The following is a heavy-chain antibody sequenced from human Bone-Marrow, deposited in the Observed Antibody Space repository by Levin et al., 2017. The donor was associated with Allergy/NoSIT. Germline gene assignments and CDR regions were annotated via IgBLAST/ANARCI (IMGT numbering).Heavy chain of an antibody. CDR1: GFTVSSNY. CDR3: ARIRPDGNVY. J-gene: IGHJ4*02. CDR2: IYSGGST. D-gene: IGHD4-23*01. V-gene: IGHV3-53*01. Sequence: GESLKISCAASGFTVSSNYMSWVRQAPGKGLEWVSVIYSGGSTYYADSVKGRFTISRDNSKNTLYLQMNSLRAEDTAVYYCARIRPDGNVYWGQGTLVTVSS.